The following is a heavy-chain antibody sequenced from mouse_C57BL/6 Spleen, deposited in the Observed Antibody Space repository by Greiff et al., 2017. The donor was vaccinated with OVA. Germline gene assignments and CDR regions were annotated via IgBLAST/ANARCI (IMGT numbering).Heavy chain of an antibody. D-gene: IGHD4-1*01. CDR3: ARDWGAY. CDR2: IYPGDGDT. V-gene: IGHV1-80*01. CDR1: GYAFSSYW. Sequence: QVQLQQSGAELVKPGASVKISCKASGYAFSSYWMNWVKQRTGKGLEWIGQIYPGDGDTNYNGKFKGKATLTADKSSSTAYMQLSSLTSEDSAVYFCARDWGAYWGQGTLVTVSA. J-gene: IGHJ3*01.